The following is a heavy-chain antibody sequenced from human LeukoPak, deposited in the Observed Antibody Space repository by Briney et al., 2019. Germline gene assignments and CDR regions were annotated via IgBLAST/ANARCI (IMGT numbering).Heavy chain of an antibody. D-gene: IGHD6-25*01. Sequence: SQTLSLTCTVSGGSISSGSYYWSWIRQPAGKGLEWIGRIYTSGSTNYNPSLKSRVTISIDTSKNQVSLKMSSVTAADTAVYYCAKSGGYGLIDYWGQGTLVTVSS. CDR2: IYTSGST. J-gene: IGHJ4*01. V-gene: IGHV4-61*02. CDR1: GGSISSGSYY. CDR3: AKSGGYGLIDY.